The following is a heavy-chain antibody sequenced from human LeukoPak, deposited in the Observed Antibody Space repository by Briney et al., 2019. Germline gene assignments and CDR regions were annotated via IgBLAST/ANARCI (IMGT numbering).Heavy chain of an antibody. CDR1: GFTFSSYG. CDR3: AKKAFDL. V-gene: IGHV3-30*02. Sequence: GGSLRLPCAASGFTFSSYGMHWVRQAPGKGLEWVAVIWYGGSNKYYADSVKGRFTISRDNSKNTLYLQMNSLRAEDTAVYYCAKKAFDLWGRGTLVTVSS. CDR2: IWYGGSNK. J-gene: IGHJ2*01.